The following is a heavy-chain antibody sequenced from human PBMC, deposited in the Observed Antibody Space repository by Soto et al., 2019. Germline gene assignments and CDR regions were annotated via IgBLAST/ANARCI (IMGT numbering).Heavy chain of an antibody. CDR3: ARARLTPPFEGNGDLDY. CDR1: GFTFSDHY. D-gene: IGHD4-17*01. Sequence: EVQLVESGGGLVQPGGSLRLSCAASGFTFSDHYMDWVRQAPGKGLEWVGRTRNKANSYTTEYAASVKGRFTISRDDSKNSLYLQMNSLKTEDTAVYYCARARLTPPFEGNGDLDYWGQGTLVTVSS. V-gene: IGHV3-72*01. CDR2: TRNKANSYTT. J-gene: IGHJ4*02.